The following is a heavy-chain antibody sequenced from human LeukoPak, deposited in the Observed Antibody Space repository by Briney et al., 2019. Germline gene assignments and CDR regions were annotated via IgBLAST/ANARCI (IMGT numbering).Heavy chain of an antibody. V-gene: IGHV4-31*03. CDR1: GGSISSGGYY. Sequence: SETLSLTCTVSGGSISSGGYYWSWIRQHPGKGLEWIGYIYYSGSTCYNPSLKSRVTISVDTSKNQFSLKLSSVTAADTAVYYCARSFSTSCYSPGFWGQGTLVTASS. CDR3: ARSFSTSCYSPGF. D-gene: IGHD2-2*01. CDR2: IYYSGST. J-gene: IGHJ4*02.